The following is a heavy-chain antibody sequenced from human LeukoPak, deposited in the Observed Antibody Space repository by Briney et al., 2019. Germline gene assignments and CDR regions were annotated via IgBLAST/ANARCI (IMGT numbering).Heavy chain of an antibody. CDR1: GGSISSYY. V-gene: IGHV4-59*01. J-gene: IGHJ5*02. Sequence: LSETLSLTCTVAGGSISSYYWSWIRQPPGKGLEWIGYISYSGTTNYNPSLKNRVTISIDTSKNQFSLKLGSVTAADTAVYYCARGVNWIDPWGQGTLVTVSS. CDR2: ISYSGTT. D-gene: IGHD6-13*01. CDR3: ARGVNWIDP.